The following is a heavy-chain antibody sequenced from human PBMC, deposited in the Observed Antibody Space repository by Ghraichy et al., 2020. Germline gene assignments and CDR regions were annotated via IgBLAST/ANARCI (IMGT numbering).Heavy chain of an antibody. CDR3: AKGRYYDILTGYIFDP. Sequence: SCAASGFTFSSYAMSWVRQAPGKGLEWVSAISGSGGSTYYADSVKGRFTISRDNSKNTLYLQMNSLRAEDTAVYYCAKGRYYDILTGYIFDPWGQGTLVTVSS. D-gene: IGHD3-9*01. J-gene: IGHJ5*02. V-gene: IGHV3-23*01. CDR1: GFTFSSYA. CDR2: ISGSGGST.